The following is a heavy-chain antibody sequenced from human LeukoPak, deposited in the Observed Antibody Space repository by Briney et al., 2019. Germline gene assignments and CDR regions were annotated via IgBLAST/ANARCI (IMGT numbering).Heavy chain of an antibody. Sequence: GSLRLSCAVSGFTVSGYYWSWIRQPPGKGLEWIGEISHSGSTNYNPSLKSRVTISVDTSKNQFSLKLSSVTAADTAVYYCARFGPSMVRGVFARGYSDPKGGRYFDYWGQGTLVTVSS. CDR2: ISHSGST. D-gene: IGHD3-10*01. J-gene: IGHJ4*02. CDR1: GFTVSGYY. V-gene: IGHV4-34*01. CDR3: ARFGPSMVRGVFARGYSDPKGGRYFDY.